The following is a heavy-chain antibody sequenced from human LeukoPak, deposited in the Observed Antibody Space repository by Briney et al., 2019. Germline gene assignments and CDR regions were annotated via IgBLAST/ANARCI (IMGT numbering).Heavy chain of an antibody. V-gene: IGHV3-7*01. CDR3: VREEGY. CDR1: GFTFSTYW. CDR2: IKQDGSHK. J-gene: IGHJ4*02. Sequence: GGSLRLSCAASGFTFSTYWMYWVRQAPGRVLEWVANIKQDGSHKYYVDSVKGRFTISRDNAKNSLYLQMNSLRVEDMAVYYCVREEGYWGQGTLVTVSS.